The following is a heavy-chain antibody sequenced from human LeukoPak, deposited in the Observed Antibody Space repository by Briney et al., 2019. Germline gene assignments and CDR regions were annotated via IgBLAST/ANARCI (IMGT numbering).Heavy chain of an antibody. D-gene: IGHD4-17*01. J-gene: IGHJ4*02. CDR1: GYTFTSYY. V-gene: IGHV1-46*01. CDR3: AMSATVTRLDY. Sequence: ASVKVSCKASGYTFTSYYMHWVRQAPGQGLEWMGIINPSGGSTSYAQKFQGRVTMTRDTSTSTVYMELSSMRSEDTAVYYCAMSATVTRLDYWGQGTLVTVSS. CDR2: INPSGGST.